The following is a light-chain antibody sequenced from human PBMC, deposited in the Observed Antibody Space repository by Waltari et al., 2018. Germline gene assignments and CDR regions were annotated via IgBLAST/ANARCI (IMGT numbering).Light chain of an antibody. Sequence: SSELTQDPAVSVALGQTVRITCQGDSLRSYYASWYQQKPGQAPVLVIYGKNNRPQGIPVRFSGSSSGNTASLTITGAQAEDEADYYCNSRDSSGNHLGVFGGGTKLTVL. CDR2: GKN. CDR3: NSRDSSGNHLGV. CDR1: SLRSYY. J-gene: IGLJ3*02. V-gene: IGLV3-19*01.